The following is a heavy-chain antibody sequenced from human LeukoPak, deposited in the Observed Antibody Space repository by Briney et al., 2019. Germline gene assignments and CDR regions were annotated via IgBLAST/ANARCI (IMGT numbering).Heavy chain of an antibody. J-gene: IGHJ4*02. D-gene: IGHD6-6*01. CDR2: IYTSGST. Sequence: SETLSLTCTVSGGSISSYYWSWIRQPAGKGLEWIGRIYTSGSTNYNPSLKSRVTISVDTSKNQFSLKLSSVTAADTAVYYCARGRSSGQQYKPYYYFDYWGQGTLVTVSS. V-gene: IGHV4-4*07. CDR3: ARGRSSGQQYKPYYYFDY. CDR1: GGSISSYY.